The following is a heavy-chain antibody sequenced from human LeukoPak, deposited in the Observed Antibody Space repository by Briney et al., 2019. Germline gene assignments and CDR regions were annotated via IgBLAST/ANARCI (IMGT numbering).Heavy chain of an antibody. CDR3: ARHISYDSSGTFDY. V-gene: IGHV4-34*01. Sequence: SETLSLTCAVSGGSFSGYYWSWIRQPPGKGLEWIGEINHSGSTNYNPSLKSRVTISVDTSKNQFSLRLSSVTAADTAVYYCARHISYDSSGTFDYWGQGTLVTVSS. D-gene: IGHD3-22*01. CDR1: GGSFSGYY. CDR2: INHSGST. J-gene: IGHJ4*02.